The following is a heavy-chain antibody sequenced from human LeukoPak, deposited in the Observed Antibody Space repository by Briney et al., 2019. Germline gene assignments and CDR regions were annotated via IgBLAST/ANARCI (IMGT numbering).Heavy chain of an antibody. CDR2: IYPGDSDT. V-gene: IGHV5-51*01. CDR1: GYRFTSYW. J-gene: IGHJ6*02. CDR3: ARHFRLVWSGYYTPYYYYGMDV. D-gene: IGHD3-3*01. Sequence: GESLKISFKGSGYRFTSYWIGWVRPVPGKGLEWMGIIYPGDSDTRYSPSFQGQVTISADKSISTAYLQWSSLKASDTAMYYCARHFRLVWSGYYTPYYYYGMDVWGQGTTVTVSS.